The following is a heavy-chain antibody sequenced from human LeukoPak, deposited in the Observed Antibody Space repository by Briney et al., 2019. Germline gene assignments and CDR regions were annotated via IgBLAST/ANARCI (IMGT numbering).Heavy chain of an antibody. J-gene: IGHJ4*02. V-gene: IGHV3-30*02. CDR1: GFTFSSYG. CDR3: AKRSGINYGYFDS. CDR2: IRYDGSNK. Sequence: GGSLRLSCAASGFTFSSYGMHWVRQAPGKGLEWVAFIRYDGSNKYYADSVKGRFTISRDNSKNTAYLQMISLRAEDTAVYYCAKRSGINYGYFDSWGQGALVTVSS. D-gene: IGHD1-26*01.